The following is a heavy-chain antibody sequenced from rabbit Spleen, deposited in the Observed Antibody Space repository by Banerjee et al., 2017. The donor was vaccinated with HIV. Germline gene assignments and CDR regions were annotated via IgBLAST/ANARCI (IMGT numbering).Heavy chain of an antibody. CDR2: IDPLFGST. Sequence: QEQLVESGGGLVQPGGSLKVSCKASGFDFSSYGVSWVRQAPGKGLEWIGYIDPLFGSTYYASWAKGRFTFSKTSSTTVTLQMTSLTAADTATYFCARDLAGVIGWNFGWWGQGTLVTVS. CDR3: ARDLAGVIGWNFGW. CDR1: GFDFSSYG. J-gene: IGHJ3*01. V-gene: IGHV1S39*01. D-gene: IGHD4-1*01.